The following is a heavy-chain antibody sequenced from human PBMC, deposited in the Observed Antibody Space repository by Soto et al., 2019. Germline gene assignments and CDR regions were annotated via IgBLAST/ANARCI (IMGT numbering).Heavy chain of an antibody. CDR1: GGSISNNNYY. Sequence: QLQLQESGPGLVKPSETLSLTCTVSGGSISNNNYYWGWIRQSPGKGLEWIGSVYYTGSTYYNPSLNSRVTISLDTSKNHFSLRLTSVTATDTAVYYCVRREGGQYDSSDYYGAFDYWGQGTLVTVSS. CDR2: VYYTGST. V-gene: IGHV4-39*02. J-gene: IGHJ4*02. D-gene: IGHD3-22*01. CDR3: VRREGGQYDSSDYYGAFDY.